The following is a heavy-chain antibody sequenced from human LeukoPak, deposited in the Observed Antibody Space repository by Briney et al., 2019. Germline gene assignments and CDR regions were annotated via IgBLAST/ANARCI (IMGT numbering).Heavy chain of an antibody. D-gene: IGHD5-18*01. CDR2: INSDGSST. V-gene: IGHV3-74*01. J-gene: IGHJ4*02. CDR1: GFTFSSDW. Sequence: GGSLRLSCAASGFTFSSDWMHWVRQAPGKGLVWVSRINSDGSSTSYADSVKGRFTISRDNAKNTLYLQMNSLRAEDTAVYYCARDRVYGYLFDYWGQGTLVTVSS. CDR3: ARDRVYGYLFDY.